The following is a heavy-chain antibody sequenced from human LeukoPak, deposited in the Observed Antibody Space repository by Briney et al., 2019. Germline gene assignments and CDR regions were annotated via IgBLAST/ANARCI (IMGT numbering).Heavy chain of an antibody. V-gene: IGHV3-21*01. J-gene: IGHJ1*01. Sequence: GGSLRLSCAASGFTFSTYSMNWVRQAPGKGLEWVSSISISSSYIYYANSVKGRLPISRANAKNSLYLQINSLRVEDRAMYYCARDSGMAVDWGQGTLVTVSS. CDR1: GFTFSTYS. D-gene: IGHD6-19*01. CDR3: ARDSGMAVD. CDR2: ISISSSYI.